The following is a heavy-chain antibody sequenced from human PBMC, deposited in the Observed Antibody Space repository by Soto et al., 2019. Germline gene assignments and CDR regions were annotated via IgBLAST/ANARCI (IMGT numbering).Heavy chain of an antibody. J-gene: IGHJ3*02. CDR1: GGSISSYY. CDR2: IYYSGST. CDR3: ARARNSSGWYAFDI. Sequence: SETLSLTCTVSGGSISSYYWSWIRQPPGKGLEWIGYIYYSGSTNYNPSLKSRVTISVDTSKNQFSLKLSSVTAADTAVYYCARARNSSGWYAFDIWGQGTMVTVSS. D-gene: IGHD6-19*01. V-gene: IGHV4-59*01.